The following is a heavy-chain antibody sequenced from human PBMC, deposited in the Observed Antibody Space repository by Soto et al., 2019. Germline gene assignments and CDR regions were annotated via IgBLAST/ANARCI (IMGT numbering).Heavy chain of an antibody. CDR1: GYSISSSSYY. V-gene: IGHV4-39*01. CDR2: IHYSGST. D-gene: IGHD2-15*01. CDR3: ARHDETPTHRGWRWFGP. J-gene: IGHJ5*02. Sequence: QVQLQESGPGLVRPSETLSLTCTVSGYSISSSSYYWGWIRQPPGKGLEWIASIHYSGSTYSNPALKSRLTRSVDTSLDQFSLKLTSVTGTDMSVFYCARHDETPTHRGWRWFGPWGRGTLVTVSS.